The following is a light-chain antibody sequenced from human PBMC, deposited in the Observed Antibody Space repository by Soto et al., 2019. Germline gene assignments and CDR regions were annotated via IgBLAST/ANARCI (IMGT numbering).Light chain of an antibody. Sequence: QSALTQPASVSGSPGQSITISCTGTNSDIGAYVFVSWYQQHPGKAPKLIIYEVSNRPSGVSNRFSGSKSGNTASLTISGLQAEDEADYYCSSYTSSSTLVFGTGTKLTVL. V-gene: IGLV2-14*01. CDR3: SSYTSSSTLV. CDR1: NSDIGAYVF. J-gene: IGLJ1*01. CDR2: EVS.